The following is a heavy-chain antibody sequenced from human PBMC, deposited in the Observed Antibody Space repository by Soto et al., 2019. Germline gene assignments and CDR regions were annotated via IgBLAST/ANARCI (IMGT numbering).Heavy chain of an antibody. V-gene: IGHV3-74*01. CDR2: INSDGRST. CDR1: GFTFSSYW. Sequence: GGSLRLSCAASGFTFSSYWMHWVRQAPGKGLVWVSRINSDGRSTNYADSVKGLFTISRDNAKNTLYLKMTILRAEDTVLFFCARDLWTDSYYYYGMDVWGKGTTVTVSS. J-gene: IGHJ6*04. D-gene: IGHD2-21*01. CDR3: ARDLWTDSYYYYGMDV.